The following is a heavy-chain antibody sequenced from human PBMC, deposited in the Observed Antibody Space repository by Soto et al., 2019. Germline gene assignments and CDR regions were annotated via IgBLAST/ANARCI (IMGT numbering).Heavy chain of an antibody. CDR1: GYTFTSYA. D-gene: IGHD6-13*01. V-gene: IGHV1-3*01. Sequence: GASVKVSCKASGYTFTSYAMHWVRQAPGQRLEWMGWINAGNGNTKYSQKFQGRVTITRDTSASTAYMELSSLRSEDTAVYYCARDRPSWYYGSHFDYWGQGTLVTVSS. J-gene: IGHJ4*02. CDR2: INAGNGNT. CDR3: ARDRPSWYYGSHFDY.